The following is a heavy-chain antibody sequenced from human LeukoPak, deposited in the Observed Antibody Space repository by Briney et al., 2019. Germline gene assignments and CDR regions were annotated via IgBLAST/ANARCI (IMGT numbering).Heavy chain of an antibody. CDR3: ARDYYDSRGYCSDY. V-gene: IGHV4-4*07. J-gene: IGHJ4*02. CDR2: IYTSGST. CDR1: GGSISSYY. D-gene: IGHD3-22*01. Sequence: SETLSLTCTVSGGSISSYYWSWIRQPAGKGLEWIGRIYTSGSTNCNPSLKSRVTMSVDTSKNQFSLKLSSVTAADTAVYYCARDYYDSRGYCSDYWGQGTLVTVSS.